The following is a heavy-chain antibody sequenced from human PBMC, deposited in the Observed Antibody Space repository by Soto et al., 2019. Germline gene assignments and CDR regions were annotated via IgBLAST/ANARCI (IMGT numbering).Heavy chain of an antibody. V-gene: IGHV3-49*03. D-gene: IGHD3-16*01. Sequence: GGSLRLSCTTSGFTFGDYAVSWLRQAPGKGLEWVSFIRSKASGGTAEYAASVKGRFTISRDDSKSIAYLQMNSLKTEDTAFYYCSGDLLGRRPFSFWAQGTM. CDR2: IRSKASGGTA. CDR1: GFTFGDYA. CDR3: SGDLLGRRPFSF. J-gene: IGHJ3*01.